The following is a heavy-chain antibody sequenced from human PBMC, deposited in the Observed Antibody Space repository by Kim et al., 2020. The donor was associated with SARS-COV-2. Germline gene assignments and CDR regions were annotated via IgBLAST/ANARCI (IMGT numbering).Heavy chain of an antibody. CDR3: ARDLDYGDYWHWNGMDV. J-gene: IGHJ6*02. CDR1: GFTFSRYG. Sequence: GGSLRLSCAASGFTFSRYGMHWVRQAPGKGLEWVAVIWYDGSNKYYADSVKGRFTISRDNSKNTLYLQMNSLRAEDTAVYYCARDLDYGDYWHWNGMDVWGQGTTVTVSS. CDR2: IWYDGSNK. V-gene: IGHV3-33*01. D-gene: IGHD4-17*01.